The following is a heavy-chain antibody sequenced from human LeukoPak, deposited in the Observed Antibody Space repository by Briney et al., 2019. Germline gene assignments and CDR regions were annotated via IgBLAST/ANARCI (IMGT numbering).Heavy chain of an antibody. CDR2: INHSGST. V-gene: IGHV4-34*01. Sequence: KPSETLSLTCAVYGGSFSGYYWSWIRQPPGKGLEWIGEINHSGSTNYNPSLKSRVTISVDTPKNQFSLKLSSVTAADTAVYYCARGRLDSTINAFDIWGQGTMVTVSS. CDR1: GGSFSGYY. J-gene: IGHJ3*02. CDR3: ARGRLDSTINAFDI. D-gene: IGHD2-2*03.